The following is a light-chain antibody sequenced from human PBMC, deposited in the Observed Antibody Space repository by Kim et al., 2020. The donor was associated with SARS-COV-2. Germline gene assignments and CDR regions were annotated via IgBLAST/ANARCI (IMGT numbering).Light chain of an antibody. CDR2: RNN. CDR1: SSNIGSNY. Sequence: QSVLTQPPSASGTPGQRVTISCSGSSSNIGSNYVYWYQQLPGTAPKLLIYRNNQRPSGVPDRFSGSKSGTSASLAISGLRSEDEADYYCAAWDDSLSGPWVLGGGTQLTVL. CDR3: AAWDDSLSGPWV. V-gene: IGLV1-47*01. J-gene: IGLJ3*02.